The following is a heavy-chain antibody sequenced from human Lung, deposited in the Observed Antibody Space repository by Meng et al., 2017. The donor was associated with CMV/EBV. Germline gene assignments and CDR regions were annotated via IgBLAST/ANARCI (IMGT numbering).Heavy chain of an antibody. CDR3: AREAGRDGYATPKFDY. D-gene: IGHD5-24*01. Sequence: QMQGAGPGLVPLPQTRSLTGTVFGGSIGSGCYYWSWIRQHPGKGLEWIGYIYYTGSTFYNPSLKSRVTISVDTSKNQFSLKLIPATAADTAVYYCAREAGRDGYATPKFDYWGQGTLVTVSS. V-gene: IGHV4-31*03. J-gene: IGHJ4*02. CDR1: GGSIGSGCYY. CDR2: IYYTGST.